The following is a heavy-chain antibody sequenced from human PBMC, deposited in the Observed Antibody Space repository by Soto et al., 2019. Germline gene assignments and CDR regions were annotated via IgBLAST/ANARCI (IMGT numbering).Heavy chain of an antibody. CDR3: SRAQPHMDV. J-gene: IGHJ6*02. V-gene: IGHV3-21*02. CDR1: GFTFSFSS. Sequence: EEQLVESGGGLVTPGGSLRLSCAASGFTFSFSSVNWVRQAPGKGLEWVSSISSRGSHIYYAASVKGRFTISRDNAKSLLYLQMNSRRSEDTAVYYCSRAQPHMDVWGQGTADTASS. CDR2: ISSRGSHI.